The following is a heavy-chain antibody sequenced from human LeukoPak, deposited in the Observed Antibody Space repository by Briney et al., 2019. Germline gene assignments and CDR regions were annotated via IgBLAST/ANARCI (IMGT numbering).Heavy chain of an antibody. CDR3: ARMGFRYFYWVLKAVYFYY. D-gene: IGHD3-9*01. CDR1: GGSFSGYY. CDR2: INHSGST. Sequence: SETLSLTCAVYGGSFSGYYWSWIRQPPGKGLEWIGEINHSGSTNYNPSLKSRVTISVDTSKNQFSLKLSSVTAADTAVYYCARMGFRYFYWVLKAVYFYYRGQGTLVTVSS. V-gene: IGHV4-34*01. J-gene: IGHJ4*02.